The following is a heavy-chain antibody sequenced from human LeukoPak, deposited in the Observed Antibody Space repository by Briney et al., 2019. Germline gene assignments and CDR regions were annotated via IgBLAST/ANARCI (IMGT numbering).Heavy chain of an antibody. J-gene: IGHJ4*02. CDR3: ARKGSSSGGPNFDF. V-gene: IGHV3-23*01. Sequence: GGSLRLSRAASGFTFSSYAMSWVRQAPGKGLEWVSGISDSGTGTHYADSVKGRFTISRDNSNNTLYMQVNSLRADDAAVYYCARKGSSSGGPNFDFWGQGTLVTVSS. D-gene: IGHD6-6*01. CDR2: ISDSGTGT. CDR1: GFTFSSYA.